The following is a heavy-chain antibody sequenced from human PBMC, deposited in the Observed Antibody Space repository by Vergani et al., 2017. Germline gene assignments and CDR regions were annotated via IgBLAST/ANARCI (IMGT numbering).Heavy chain of an antibody. J-gene: IGHJ4*02. Sequence: EVHLVESGGGLVQPGRSLRLSCSGSGFTLGDYAMTWVRQAPGKRLEWVAFIWSKPYGGTTEYAASVKGRFTISRDDSNSIAYLQMSSLKAEDTAVYYCAGDRLDHSYAYFDSWGQGPLVTFS. CDR2: IWSKPYGGTT. V-gene: IGHV3-49*04. CDR3: AGDRLDHSYAYFDS. D-gene: IGHD3-16*01. CDR1: GFTLGDYA.